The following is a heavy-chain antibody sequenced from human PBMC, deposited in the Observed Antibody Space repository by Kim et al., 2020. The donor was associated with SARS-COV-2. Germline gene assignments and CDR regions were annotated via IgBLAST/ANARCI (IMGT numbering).Heavy chain of an antibody. D-gene: IGHD3-9*01. CDR1: GFTFSNAW. V-gene: IGHV3-15*01. J-gene: IGHJ5*02. Sequence: GGSLRLSCAASGFTFSNAWMSWVRQAPGKGLEWVGRIKSKTDGGTTDYAAPVKGRFTISRDDSKNTLYLQMNSLKTEDTAVYYCTTDTHNPAHPRYFEGNWFDPWGQGTLVTVSS. CDR2: IKSKTDGGTT. CDR3: TTDTHNPAHPRYFEGNWFDP.